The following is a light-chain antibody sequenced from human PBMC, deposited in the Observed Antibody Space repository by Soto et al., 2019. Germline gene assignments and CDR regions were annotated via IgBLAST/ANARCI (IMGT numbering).Light chain of an antibody. CDR2: EVS. Sequence: QSALTQPPSASGSPGQSVTISCTGTSSDVGGYNYVSWYQQHPGKAPKLMIYEVSKRPSGVPDRFSGSKSGNTASLTVSGLQAEDEADYYCSSYAGSTLYVFGTGTQLTVL. CDR3: SSYAGSTLYV. CDR1: SSDVGGYNY. V-gene: IGLV2-8*01. J-gene: IGLJ1*01.